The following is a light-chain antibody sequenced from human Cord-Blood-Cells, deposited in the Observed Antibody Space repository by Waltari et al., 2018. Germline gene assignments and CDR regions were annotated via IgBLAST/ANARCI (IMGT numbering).Light chain of an antibody. J-gene: IGLJ2*01. Sequence: QSALPQPASVSGSPGQSITISCTGTSSDVGGYHDVSWYQQHPGKAPKPMIYEVSNRPSGVSNRFSGSKSGNTASLTISGLQAEDEADYYCSSYTSSSTLVVFGGGTKLTVL. CDR3: SSYTSSSTLVV. CDR1: SSDVGGYHD. CDR2: EVS. V-gene: IGLV2-14*01.